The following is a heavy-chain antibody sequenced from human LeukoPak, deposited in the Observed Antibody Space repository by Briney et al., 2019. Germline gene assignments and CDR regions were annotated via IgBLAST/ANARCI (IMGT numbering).Heavy chain of an antibody. V-gene: IGHV4-61*02. CDR3: ARSPFDYSSSPIYFYYMDV. CDR2: THTIGST. J-gene: IGHJ6*03. Sequence: SETLSLTCTVSGGSFSRGNNYWSWIRQPAGKGLEWIGRTHTIGSTNYNPSLKSRVTMSVDTSKNQFSLKLTSVTAADTAIYYCARSPFDYSSSPIYFYYMDVWGKGTTVTVSS. D-gene: IGHD4-11*01. CDR1: GGSFSRGNNY.